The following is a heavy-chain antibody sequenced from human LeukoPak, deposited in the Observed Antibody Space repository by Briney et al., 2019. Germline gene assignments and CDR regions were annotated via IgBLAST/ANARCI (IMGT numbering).Heavy chain of an antibody. CDR2: ISSAGNTI. J-gene: IGHJ4*02. Sequence: SGGSLRLSCAASGFTFKKFAMYWVRQAPGEGLEWVSYISSAGNTIYYANSVKGRFTMSRDNAKNSLYLQMNNLRTEDTAVYYCAREGHRNYDAFDYWGQGTLVTVSS. D-gene: IGHD1-14*01. V-gene: IGHV3-48*04. CDR3: AREGHRNYDAFDY. CDR1: GFTFKKFA.